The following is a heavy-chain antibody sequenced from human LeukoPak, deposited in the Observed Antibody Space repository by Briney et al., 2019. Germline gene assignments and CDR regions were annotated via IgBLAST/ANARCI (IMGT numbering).Heavy chain of an antibody. J-gene: IGHJ3*02. V-gene: IGHV4-31*03. CDR2: IYYSGST. D-gene: IGHD3-10*01. CDR3: ARGHLWSRDAFDI. CDR1: GDSITSAGYY. Sequence: SQTLSLTCSVSGDSITSAGYYWTWIRQHPGKGLDWIGFIYYSGSTYYNPSLMSRVTISLDTSKNQFSLKLSSVTAVDTAVYSCARGHLWSRDAFDIWGQGTMVSVSS.